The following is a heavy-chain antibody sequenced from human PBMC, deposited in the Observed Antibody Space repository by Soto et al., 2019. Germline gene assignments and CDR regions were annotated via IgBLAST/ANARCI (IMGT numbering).Heavy chain of an antibody. CDR3: ARQSTITFDY. V-gene: IGHV1-3*01. CDR1: GYSFTNFP. CDR2: INGGNGNT. D-gene: IGHD3-9*01. Sequence: ASVKVSCKASGYSFTNFPINWVRQAPGQRLEWMGWINGGNGNTQYSQKFQGRVIISRDTSASTAYMELSSLRSKDTAVYYCARQSTITFDYWGLGTLVTVSS. J-gene: IGHJ4*02.